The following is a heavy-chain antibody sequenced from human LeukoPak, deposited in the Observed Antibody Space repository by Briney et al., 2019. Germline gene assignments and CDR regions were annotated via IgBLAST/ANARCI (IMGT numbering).Heavy chain of an antibody. CDR3: ARDRYYGSGSQDFDY. V-gene: IGHV3-7*01. Sequence: GGSLRLSCAASGFAFSSYWMTWVRQAPGKGLEWVANIKQDGAEKYYVDSVKGRFTISRDNAKNSLYLQMNSLRAEDTAVYYCARDRYYGSGSQDFDYWGQGTLVTVSS. J-gene: IGHJ4*02. CDR1: GFAFSSYW. D-gene: IGHD3-10*01. CDR2: IKQDGAEK.